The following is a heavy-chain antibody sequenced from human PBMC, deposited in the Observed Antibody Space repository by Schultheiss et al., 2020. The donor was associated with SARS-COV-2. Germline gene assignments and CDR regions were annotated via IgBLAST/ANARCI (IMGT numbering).Heavy chain of an antibody. D-gene: IGHD2-15*01. J-gene: IGHJ5*02. V-gene: IGHV2-70*04. CDR1: GFSLSNARMG. CDR3: ARIGVVHDWFDP. Sequence: SGPTLVKPTETLTLTCTVSGFSLSNARMGVSWIRQPPGKALEWLARIDWDDDKFYSTSLKTRLTISKDTSKNQVVLTMTNMDPVDTATYYCARIGVVHDWFDPWGQGTLVTVSS. CDR2: IDWDDDK.